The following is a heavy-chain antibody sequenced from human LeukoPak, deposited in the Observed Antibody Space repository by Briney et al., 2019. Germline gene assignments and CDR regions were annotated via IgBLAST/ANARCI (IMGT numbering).Heavy chain of an antibody. D-gene: IGHD3-16*02. CDR1: GFTFSSYE. Sequence: PGGSLRLSCAASGFTFSSYEMNWVRQAPGKGLEWVSYISSSGSTIYYADSVKGRFTFSRDNAKNSLYLQMNSLRAEDTAVYYCARGNDYVWGSYRYFDYWGQGTLVTVSP. V-gene: IGHV3-48*03. CDR3: ARGNDYVWGSYRYFDY. J-gene: IGHJ4*02. CDR2: ISSSGSTI.